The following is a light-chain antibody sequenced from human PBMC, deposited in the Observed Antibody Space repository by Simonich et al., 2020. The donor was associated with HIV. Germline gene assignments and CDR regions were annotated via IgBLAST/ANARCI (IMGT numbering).Light chain of an antibody. J-gene: IGLJ2*01. CDR2: RNN. CDR3: AAWDDSLSGPV. V-gene: IGLV1-47*01. Sequence: QSVLTQPPSASGTPGQRVTISCSRSSPHIGSNYVYWYQQLPGTAPKLPIYRNNHRPSGVPDRFSGSKSGTSASLAISGLRSEDEADYYCAAWDDSLSGPVFGGGTKLTVL. CDR1: SPHIGSNY.